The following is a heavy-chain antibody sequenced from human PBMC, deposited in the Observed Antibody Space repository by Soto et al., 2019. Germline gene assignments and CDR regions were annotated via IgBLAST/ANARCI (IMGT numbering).Heavy chain of an antibody. CDR1: GYTFTGYY. CDR2: INPNSGGT. V-gene: IGHV1-2*04. D-gene: IGHD6-19*01. Sequence: SVKVSCKASGYTFTGYYMHWVRQAPGQGLEWMGWINPNSGGTSYAQKFQGWVTMTRDTYISTAYMELSRLRSDDTAVYYCARGHSSAWYWVYNWFDPWGQGTLVTVSS. J-gene: IGHJ5*02. CDR3: ARGHSSAWYWVYNWFDP.